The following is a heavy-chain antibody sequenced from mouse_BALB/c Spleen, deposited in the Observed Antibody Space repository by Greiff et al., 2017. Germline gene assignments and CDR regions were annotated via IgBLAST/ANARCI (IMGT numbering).Heavy chain of an antibody. CDR2: INPSSGYT. J-gene: IGHJ4*01. Sequence: QVQLQQSGAELARPGASVKMSCKASGYTFTSYTMHWVKQRPGQGLEWIGYINPSSGYTNYNQKFKDKATLTADKSSSTAYMQLSSLTSEGSAVYYCARSWVLRAGAMDYWGQGTSVTVSS. D-gene: IGHD2-3*01. CDR3: ARSWVLRAGAMDY. CDR1: GYTFTSYT. V-gene: IGHV1-4*01.